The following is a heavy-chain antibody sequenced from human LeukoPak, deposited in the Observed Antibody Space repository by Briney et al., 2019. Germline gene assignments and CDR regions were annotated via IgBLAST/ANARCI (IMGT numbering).Heavy chain of an antibody. J-gene: IGHJ5*02. CDR3: ASSTRAHNWFDP. CDR2: IYTSGST. Sequence: PSETLSRTCTVSGGSISSYYWSWIRQPPGKGLEWIGYIYTSGSTNYNPSLKSRVTISVDTSKNQFSLKLSSVTAADTAVYYCASSTRAHNWFDPWGQGTLVTVSS. CDR1: GGSISSYY. V-gene: IGHV4-4*09.